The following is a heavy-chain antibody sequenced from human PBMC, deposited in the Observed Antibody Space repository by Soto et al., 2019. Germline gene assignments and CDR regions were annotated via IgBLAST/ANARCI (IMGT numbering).Heavy chain of an antibody. CDR3: AKAGGGFGDFVHH. D-gene: IGHD3-10*01. Sequence: CGAAGLTLSSYGMHWVRQAPGKGLEWVTGILYDGSDKYYADSVKGRFTISRENSKNTLYLQMNSLRTEDSAVYYCAKAGGGFGDFVHHWGQGTPVTVSS. CDR2: ILYDGSDK. CDR1: GLTLSSYG. V-gene: IGHV3-30*18. J-gene: IGHJ4*02.